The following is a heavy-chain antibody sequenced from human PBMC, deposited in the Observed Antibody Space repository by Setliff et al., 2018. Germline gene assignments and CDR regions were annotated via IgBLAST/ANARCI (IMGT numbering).Heavy chain of an antibody. V-gene: IGHV1-69*05. CDR2: TIPIFGTT. CDR3: VREGVDSRSSTDYRYHMDV. D-gene: IGHD3-22*01. CDR1: GGTFSSYG. J-gene: IGHJ6*03. Sequence: SVKVSCKASGGTFSSYGISWVRQAPGQGLEWMGGTIPIFGTTDYAQKFQGRVTIITDESTSTAFMQLSSLRSEDTAVYYCVREGVDSRSSTDYRYHMDVWGKGTTVTVSS.